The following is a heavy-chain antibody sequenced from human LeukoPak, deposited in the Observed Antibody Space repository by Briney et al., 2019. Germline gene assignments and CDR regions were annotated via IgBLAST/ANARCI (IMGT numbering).Heavy chain of an antibody. CDR1: GYSFTSYW. Sequence: GASLQISCQGSGYSFTSYWIGWVRPPRGKGLEWIGIIYPGDSDTRYSPSFQGQVTISADKSISTAYLQWSSLKASDTAMYYCARGRAVAGPAPDFDYWGQGTLVTVSS. J-gene: IGHJ4*02. CDR3: ARGRAVAGPAPDFDY. D-gene: IGHD6-19*01. CDR2: IYPGDSDT. V-gene: IGHV5-51*01.